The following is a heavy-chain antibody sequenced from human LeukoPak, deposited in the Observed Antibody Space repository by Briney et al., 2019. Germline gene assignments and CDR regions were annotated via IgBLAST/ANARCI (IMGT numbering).Heavy chain of an antibody. D-gene: IGHD1-14*01. V-gene: IGHV3-30*18. J-gene: IGHJ4*02. CDR3: AKPIGTSNTLDY. CDR1: GFTFSSYG. Sequence: GRSLRLSCAASGFTFSSYGMHWVRRAPGKGLEWVALISHDGSNKYYADSVKGRFTISRDNSKNTLYLQMNTLRAEDTAVFYCAKPIGTSNTLDYWGRGTLVTVSS. CDR2: ISHDGSNK.